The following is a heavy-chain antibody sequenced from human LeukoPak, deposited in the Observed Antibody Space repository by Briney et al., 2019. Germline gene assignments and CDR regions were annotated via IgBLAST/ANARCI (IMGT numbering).Heavy chain of an antibody. D-gene: IGHD2-2*01. V-gene: IGHV3-53*01. Sequence: PGGSLRLSCAASGFTVSSNYMSWVRQAPGKGLEWVSVIYSGGSTYYADPVKGRFTISRDNSKNTLYLQMNSLRAEDTAVYYCARVGGGCSSTSCYPLGAFDIWGQGTMVTVSS. CDR2: IYSGGST. J-gene: IGHJ3*02. CDR3: ARVGGGCSSTSCYPLGAFDI. CDR1: GFTVSSNY.